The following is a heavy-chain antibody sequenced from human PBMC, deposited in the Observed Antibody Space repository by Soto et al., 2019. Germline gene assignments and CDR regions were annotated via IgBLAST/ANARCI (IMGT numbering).Heavy chain of an antibody. CDR3: ARVEDYDILPGYHPGPFDY. CDR1: GFTFSSYA. V-gene: IGHV3-30-3*01. CDR2: ISYDGSNK. J-gene: IGHJ4*02. Sequence: PGGSLRLSCAASGFTFSSYAMHGVRQAPGKGREGVAVISYDGSNKYYPASVKGRFTISRDNSTTTLYLQMNSLRAEDTAVYYCARVEDYDILPGYHPGPFDYWGQGTLVTVSS. D-gene: IGHD3-9*01.